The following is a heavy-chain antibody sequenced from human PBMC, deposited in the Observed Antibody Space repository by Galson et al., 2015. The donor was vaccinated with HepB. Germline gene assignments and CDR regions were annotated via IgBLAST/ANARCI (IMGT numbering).Heavy chain of an antibody. V-gene: IGHV3-9*01. J-gene: IGHJ6*03. Sequence: SLRLSCAASGFTFDDYAMHWVRQAPGKGLEWVSGISWNSGSIGYADSVKGRFTISRDNAKNSLYLQMNSLRAEDTALYYCAKGVYNYYYYMDVWGKGTTVTVSS. CDR3: AKGVYNYYYYMDV. CDR1: GFTFDDYA. CDR2: ISWNSGSI.